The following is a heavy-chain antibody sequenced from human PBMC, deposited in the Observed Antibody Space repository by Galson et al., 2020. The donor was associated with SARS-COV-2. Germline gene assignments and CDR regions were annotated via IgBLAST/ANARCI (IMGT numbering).Heavy chain of an antibody. Sequence: ASVKVSCKASGYSVTGFYLHWVRQAPGQGLEWMGWINPNSGGTNYAQTFQGRVTVTRDTSTSTAYMELSSLGSDDTAVYYCARGGAGETGESRGPLSGSSGFYRRRGLDVWGQGTMVTVSS. CDR2: INPNSGGT. CDR1: GYSVTGFY. CDR3: ARGGAGETGESRGPLSGSSGFYRRRGLDV. D-gene: IGHD3-3*01. V-gene: IGHV1-2*02. J-gene: IGHJ3*01.